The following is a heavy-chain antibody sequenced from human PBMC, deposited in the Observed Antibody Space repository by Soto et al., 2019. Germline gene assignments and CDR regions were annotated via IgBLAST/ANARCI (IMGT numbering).Heavy chain of an antibody. V-gene: IGHV3-23*01. Sequence: EVQLLESGGGLIQPGGSLRLSCAASGFTFSRYAMSWDRQAPGKGLEWVSTTSGSGGSTYYADSVKGRFTISRDNSKNTVYLRMNSLRAEDMAVYYCAKDGGYGSGSYYSDDWGQGTLVTVSS. J-gene: IGHJ4*02. CDR3: AKDGGYGSGSYYSDD. CDR2: TSGSGGST. CDR1: GFTFSRYA. D-gene: IGHD3-10*01.